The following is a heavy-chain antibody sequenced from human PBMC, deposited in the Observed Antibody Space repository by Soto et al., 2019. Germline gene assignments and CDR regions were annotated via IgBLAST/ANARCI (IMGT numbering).Heavy chain of an antibody. J-gene: IGHJ6*02. CDR3: AEPGRYDNSGYGGMDV. D-gene: IGHD3-22*01. V-gene: IGHV3-23*01. Sequence: HPGGSLRLSCAASGFTFTSYAMNWVRQAPGKGLEWVSTISGSGASTYYADSVKGRFTISRDDSKNTLYLQMHSLRAEDTAVYYCAEPGRYDNSGYGGMDVWGLGTTVTVSS. CDR1: GFTFTSYA. CDR2: ISGSGAST.